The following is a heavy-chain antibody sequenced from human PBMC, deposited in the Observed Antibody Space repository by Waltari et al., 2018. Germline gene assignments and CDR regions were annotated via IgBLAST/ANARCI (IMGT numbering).Heavy chain of an antibody. CDR2: IRGSGGSK. Sequence: EVQLLESGGGLVQPGGSLRLSCAASGFTFSSYAMSWVRRAPGKGREGVSGIRGSGGSKDYADAVKGGFTISRDKSKNTLDLRMNSLRAEDTAVYYCARGEGLELPLLDYWGQGTLVTVSS. V-gene: IGHV3-23*01. CDR3: ARGEGLELPLLDY. J-gene: IGHJ4*02. D-gene: IGHD1-7*01. CDR1: GFTFSSYA.